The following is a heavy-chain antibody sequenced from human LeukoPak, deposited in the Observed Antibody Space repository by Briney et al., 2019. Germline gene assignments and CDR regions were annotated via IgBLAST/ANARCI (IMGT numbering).Heavy chain of an antibody. Sequence: SETLSLTCTVYADSISSRSYYWGWIRQPPGKGLEWIGKIYYGRNYKWNSSLKSRGTISVDTSKNQFSLKLSSVTAADTAVYYCATQSSSWHYLEYWGQGTLVTVSS. CDR1: ADSISSRSYY. CDR3: ATQSSSWHYLEY. CDR2: IYYGRNY. J-gene: IGHJ4*02. D-gene: IGHD6-13*01. V-gene: IGHV4-39*01.